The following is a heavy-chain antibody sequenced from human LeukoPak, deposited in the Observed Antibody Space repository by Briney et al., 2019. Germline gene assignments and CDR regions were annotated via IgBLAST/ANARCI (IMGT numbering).Heavy chain of an antibody. D-gene: IGHD5-18*01. CDR3: ARSLLSWTPSVFPAMVDGMDV. CDR2: IYYSGST. Sequence: SETLSLTCTVSGGSLSSYYWSWIRQPAGKGLEWIGYIYYSGSTNYNPSLKSRVTISVDTSKNQFSLKLSSVTAADTAVYYCARSLLSWTPSVFPAMVDGMDVWGQGTTVTVSS. J-gene: IGHJ6*02. V-gene: IGHV4-59*01. CDR1: GGSLSSYY.